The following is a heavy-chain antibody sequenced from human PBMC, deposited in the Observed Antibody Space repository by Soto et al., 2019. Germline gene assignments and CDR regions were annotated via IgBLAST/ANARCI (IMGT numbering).Heavy chain of an antibody. CDR3: ARDPGRYYYDSSEVYFDY. CDR1: GYTFTSYG. J-gene: IGHJ4*02. D-gene: IGHD3-22*01. V-gene: IGHV1-18*01. CDR2: ISAYNGNT. Sequence: ASVKVSCKASGYTFTSYGISWVRQAPGQGLEWMGRISAYNGNTNYAQKLQGRVTMTTDTSTSTAYMELRSLRSDDTAVYYCARDPGRYYYDSSEVYFDYWGQGTTVTVSS.